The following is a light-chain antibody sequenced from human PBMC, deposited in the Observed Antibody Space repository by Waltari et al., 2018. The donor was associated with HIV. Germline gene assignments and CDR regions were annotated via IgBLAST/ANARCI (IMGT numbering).Light chain of an antibody. J-gene: IGLJ2*01. CDR3: SSYTTANTVV. V-gene: IGLV2-14*03. Sequence: QSALTQPASVSGSPGQSITISCSGTSSDISTYDFVSWYQTHPAKAPKLLIYDVTARPSGVAGRFSCSQSGSTASLTISSIQADDEADYYCSSYTTANTVVFGPGTKLSVL. CDR2: DVT. CDR1: SSDISTYDF.